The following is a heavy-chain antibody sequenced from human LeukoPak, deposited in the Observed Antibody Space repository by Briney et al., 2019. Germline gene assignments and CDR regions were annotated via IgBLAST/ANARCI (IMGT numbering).Heavy chain of an antibody. CDR2: IKQDGSEK. Sequence: PGGSLRLSCAASGFTFSSYWMSWVRQAPGKGLEWVANIKQDGSEKYYVDSVKGRFTISRDNAKNSLYLQMNSLRAEDTAVYYCAGLWFGELLFDAFDIWGQGTMVTVSS. D-gene: IGHD3-10*01. CDR3: AGLWFGELLFDAFDI. J-gene: IGHJ3*02. CDR1: GFTFSSYW. V-gene: IGHV3-7*01.